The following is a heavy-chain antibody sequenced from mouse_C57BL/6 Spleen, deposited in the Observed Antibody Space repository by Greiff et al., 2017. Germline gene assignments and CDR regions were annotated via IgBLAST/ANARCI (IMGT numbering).Heavy chain of an antibody. CDR1: GYSITSGYY. V-gene: IGHV3-6*01. CDR2: ISYDGSN. CDR3: ARDSSGYIDY. J-gene: IGHJ2*01. D-gene: IGHD3-2*02. Sequence: EVQLQESGPGLVKPSQSLSLTCSVTGYSITSGYYWNWIRQFPGNKLEWMGYISYDGSNNYNPSLKNRISITRDTSKNQFFLKLNSVTTEDTATYYCARDSSGYIDYWGQGTTLTVSS.